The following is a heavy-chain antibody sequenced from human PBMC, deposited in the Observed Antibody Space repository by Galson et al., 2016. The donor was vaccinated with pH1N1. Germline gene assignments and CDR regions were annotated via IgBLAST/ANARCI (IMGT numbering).Heavy chain of an antibody. J-gene: IGHJ4*02. Sequence: SLRLSCAASGFIFSSYWMSWVRQAPGKGLEWVANIKQDGSDKYYVDSVNGRFTISRDNTKNSLYLQMSSLRAEDTAVYYCARLNFDWLTFDYWGQGTLVTVSS. CDR3: ARLNFDWLTFDY. CDR1: GFIFSSYW. V-gene: IGHV3-7*01. D-gene: IGHD3-9*01. CDR2: IKQDGSDK.